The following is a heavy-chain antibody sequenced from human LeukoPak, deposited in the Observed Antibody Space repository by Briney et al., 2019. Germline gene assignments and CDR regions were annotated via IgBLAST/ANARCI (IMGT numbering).Heavy chain of an antibody. Sequence: SETLSLTCTVSGGSISSSGYYWGWIRQPPGKGLEWIASIYYSGSTYYNPSLKSRVTISVDTSKNQFSLKLSSVTAADTAVYYCARRKEGITIFGVVNWFDPWGQGTLVTVSS. V-gene: IGHV4-39*01. J-gene: IGHJ5*02. CDR1: GGSISSSGYY. D-gene: IGHD3-3*01. CDR3: ARRKEGITIFGVVNWFDP. CDR2: IYYSGST.